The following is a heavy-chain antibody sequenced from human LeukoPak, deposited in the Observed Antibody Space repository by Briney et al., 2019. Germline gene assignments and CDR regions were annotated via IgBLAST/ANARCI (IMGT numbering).Heavy chain of an antibody. CDR1: GFTFSNYV. J-gene: IGHJ4*02. V-gene: IGHV3-30*18. CDR2: ISYDGSNK. D-gene: IGHD3-10*01. Sequence: GRSLRLSCAASGFTFSNYVMHWVRQAPGKGLEWVALISYDGSNKYYADSVKGRFTISRDNSKNTLYLQMISLRAEDTAVYYCANYGSVSYFAYWGQGTLVTVSS. CDR3: ANYGSVSYFAY.